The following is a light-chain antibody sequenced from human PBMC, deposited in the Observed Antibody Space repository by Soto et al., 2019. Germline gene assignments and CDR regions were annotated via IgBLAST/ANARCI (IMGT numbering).Light chain of an antibody. CDR2: DDN. CDR1: NIESKS. J-gene: IGLJ2*01. Sequence: SYELTQPPSVSVAPGQTARISCGGSNIESKSVHWYQVRPGQAPRLVVYDDNDRPSGIPERFSGTNSGNTATLTISRVEAGDEADYCCQVWDSSGDLARFGGGTKLTVL. V-gene: IGLV3-21*02. CDR3: QVWDSSGDLAR.